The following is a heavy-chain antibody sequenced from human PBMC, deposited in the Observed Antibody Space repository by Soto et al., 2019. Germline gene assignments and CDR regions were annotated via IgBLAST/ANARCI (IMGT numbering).Heavy chain of an antibody. J-gene: IGHJ4*02. CDR2: IYAGGST. CDR3: ASASLSRWVVTHYFDN. D-gene: IGHD2-15*01. V-gene: IGHV3-66*01. CDR1: GFTVSSNY. Sequence: GGSLRLSCAASGFTVSSNYMSWIRQAPGKGLEWVSVIYAGGSTYYADSVKGRFTISRDNSQNTLYLQMNSLTAEDTVVYYCASASLSRWVVTHYFDNWGQGTLVTVSS.